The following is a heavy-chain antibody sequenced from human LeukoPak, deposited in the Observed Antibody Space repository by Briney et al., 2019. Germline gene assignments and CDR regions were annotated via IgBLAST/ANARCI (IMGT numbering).Heavy chain of an antibody. V-gene: IGHV4-34*01. CDR3: ARRKVRGVIDY. D-gene: IGHD3-10*01. CDR1: GGSFSGYY. CDR2: INHSGST. J-gene: IGHJ4*02. Sequence: PSETLPLTCAVYGGSFSGYYWSWIRQPPGKGLEWIGEINHSGSTNYNPSLKSRVTISVDTSKNQFSLKLSSVTAADTAVYYCARRKVRGVIDYWGQGTLVTVSS.